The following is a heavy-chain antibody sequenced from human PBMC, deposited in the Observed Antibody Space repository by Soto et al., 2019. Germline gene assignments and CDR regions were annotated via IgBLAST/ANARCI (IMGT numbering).Heavy chain of an antibody. V-gene: IGHV3-13*01. CDR2: IGTAGDT. D-gene: IGHD6-13*01. J-gene: IGHJ4*02. CDR1: GFTFSGFD. Sequence: PGGSLRLSCEASGFTFSGFDMHWVRQPTGKGLEWVSSIGTAGDTYYAVSVKGRFTISRDNAKNSLSLQMNSLRAGDMAVYFCAKSQEIGTHFFDSWGQGTQVTVLL. CDR3: AKSQEIGTHFFDS.